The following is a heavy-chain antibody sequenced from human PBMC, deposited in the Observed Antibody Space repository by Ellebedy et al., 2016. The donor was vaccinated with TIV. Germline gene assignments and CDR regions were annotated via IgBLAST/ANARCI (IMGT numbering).Heavy chain of an antibody. CDR3: AKDRSGQYPDASFDV. D-gene: IGHD2-15*01. Sequence: PGGSLRLSCGASGFSFSNYAMNGVSQAPGQGLEWVAAISGSGDSTTYANSVKGRFTISRDNSRATLYLQLTSLTAEDTAVYRCAKDRSGQYPDASFDVWGQGTLVTVSS. CDR1: GFSFSNYA. J-gene: IGHJ3*01. CDR2: ISGSGDST. V-gene: IGHV3-23*01.